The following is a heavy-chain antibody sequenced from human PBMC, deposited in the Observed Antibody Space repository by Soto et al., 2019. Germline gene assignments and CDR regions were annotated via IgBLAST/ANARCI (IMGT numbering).Heavy chain of an antibody. D-gene: IGHD3-16*01. CDR3: ARGYYDYICGSFTKRTGSNCFDP. Sequence: ASVKVSCKASGYTFTSYDINWVRQATGQGLEWMGWMNPNSGNTGYAQKFQGRVTMTSNTSISTAYMKRSSLRSEDTAVYYCARGYYDYICGSFTKRTGSNCFDPWGQGTLVTVSS. CDR2: MNPNSGNT. J-gene: IGHJ5*02. V-gene: IGHV1-8*01. CDR1: GYTFTSYD.